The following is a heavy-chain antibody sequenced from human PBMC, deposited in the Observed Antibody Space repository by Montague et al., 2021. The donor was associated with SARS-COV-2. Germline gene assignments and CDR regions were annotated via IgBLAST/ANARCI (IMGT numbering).Heavy chain of an antibody. D-gene: IGHD3-9*01. V-gene: IGHV4-61*01. J-gene: IGHJ6*02. CDR3: ARDRGQTCYDILTGRALSVDFANGMDV. CDR1: GGSISSSSYY. Sequence: SETLSLTCTVSGGSISSSSYYWSWIRQPPGKGLEWIGYIYYSGXTXYXXXXKXRVTISVDTSKNQFSLKLSSVTAADTAVYYCARDRGQTCYDILTGRALSVDFANGMDVWGQGTTVTVSS. CDR2: IYYSGXT.